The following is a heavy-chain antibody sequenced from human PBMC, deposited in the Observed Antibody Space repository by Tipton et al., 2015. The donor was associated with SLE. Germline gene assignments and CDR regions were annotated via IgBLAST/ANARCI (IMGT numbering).Heavy chain of an antibody. CDR1: GGSISSGGYY. V-gene: IGHV4-30-4*08. J-gene: IGHJ5*02. D-gene: IGHD3-9*01. Sequence: TLSLTCTVSGGSISSGGYYWSWIRQHPGKGLEWIGYIYYSGSTYYNPSLKSRVTISVDTSKNQFSLKLSSVTAADTAVYYCAREYYDILTGLGPWGQGTLVTVSS. CDR3: AREYYDILTGLGP. CDR2: IYYSGST.